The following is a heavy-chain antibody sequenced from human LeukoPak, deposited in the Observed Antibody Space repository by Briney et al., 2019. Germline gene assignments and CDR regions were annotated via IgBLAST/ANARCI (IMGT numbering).Heavy chain of an antibody. CDR2: IYPGDSET. J-gene: IGHJ4*02. V-gene: IGHV5-51*01. CDR1: GYSFTSYW. CDR3: ARHKRAVAGTWDSFDY. Sequence: GESLQISCQGSGYSFTSYWIGWVRQMPGKGLEWMGIIYPGDSETRYSPSFQGQVTISADKSISTAYLQWSSLKASDTAMYYCARHKRAVAGTWDSFDYWGQGTLVTVSS. D-gene: IGHD6-19*01.